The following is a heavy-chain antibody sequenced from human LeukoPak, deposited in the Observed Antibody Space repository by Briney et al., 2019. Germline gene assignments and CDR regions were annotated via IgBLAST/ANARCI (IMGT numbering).Heavy chain of an antibody. Sequence: PGGSLRLSCAASGFTFSTYSINWVRQAPGKGPEWISYIGGTHDTIIYADSVKGRFTISRDNAKNSLFLQMNSLRAEDTAVYYCARDRDYGFTYWGQGTLVTVSS. D-gene: IGHD4-17*01. CDR2: IGGTHDTI. V-gene: IGHV3-48*01. J-gene: IGHJ4*02. CDR1: GFTFSTYS. CDR3: ARDRDYGFTY.